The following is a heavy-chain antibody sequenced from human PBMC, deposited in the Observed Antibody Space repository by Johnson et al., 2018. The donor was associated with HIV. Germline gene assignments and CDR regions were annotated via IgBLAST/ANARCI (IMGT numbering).Heavy chain of an antibody. CDR3: AKGYSVLNYDAFDI. CDR2: IRYDGSNK. J-gene: IGHJ3*02. D-gene: IGHD5-18*01. CDR1: GFTFSSYA. V-gene: IGHV3-30*02. Sequence: QLVESGGDVVQPGGSLRLSCAAYGFTFSSYAMHWVRQAPGKGLEWVAFIRYDGSNKYYADSVKGRFTISRDNSKDTLYLQMNSLRAEDTAVYYCAKGYSVLNYDAFDIWGQGTMVTVSP.